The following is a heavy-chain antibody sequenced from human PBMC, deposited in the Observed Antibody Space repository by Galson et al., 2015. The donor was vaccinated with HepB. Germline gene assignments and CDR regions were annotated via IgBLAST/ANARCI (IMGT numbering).Heavy chain of an antibody. CDR1: GVSFSDYY. V-gene: IGHV4-34*01. J-gene: IGHJ5*02. Sequence: SETLSLTCAVTGVSFSDYYWVWIRQSPGKGLEWIGEIRHSGRTNYNPSLKSRVTISVDTSKNQFTLNLNSVTAADTAVYFCARGSSPANWFGPWGQGTLVTVSS. CDR3: ARGSSPANWFGP. CDR2: IRHSGRT. D-gene: IGHD2-15*01.